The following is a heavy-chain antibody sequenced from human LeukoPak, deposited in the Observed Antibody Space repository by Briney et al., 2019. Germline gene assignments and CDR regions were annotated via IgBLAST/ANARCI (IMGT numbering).Heavy chain of an antibody. Sequence: SETLSLTCTVSGGSISSSSYYWGWIRQPPGKGLEWIGSIYYSGSTYYNPSLKSRVTISVDTSKNQFSLKLSSVTAADTAVYYCARHFRSGGWSIVIDYWGQGTLVTVSS. CDR2: IYYSGST. D-gene: IGHD3-3*01. J-gene: IGHJ4*02. CDR1: GGSISSSSYY. CDR3: ARHFRSGGWSIVIDY. V-gene: IGHV4-39*01.